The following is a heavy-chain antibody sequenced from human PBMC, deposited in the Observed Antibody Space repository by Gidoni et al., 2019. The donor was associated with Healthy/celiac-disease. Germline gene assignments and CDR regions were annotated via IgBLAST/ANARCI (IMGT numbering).Heavy chain of an antibody. Sequence: QVQLVQSGAEVKKPGASVKVSCKASGYTFTSYGISWVRQAPGQGLEWMGWISAYNGNTNDAQKLQGRVTMTTDTSTSTAYMELRSLRSDDAAVYYCARPYDIAPRGGDYYMDVWGKGTTVTVSS. CDR1: GYTFTSYG. J-gene: IGHJ6*03. D-gene: IGHD3-9*01. V-gene: IGHV1-18*04. CDR3: ARPYDIAPRGGDYYMDV. CDR2: ISAYNGNT.